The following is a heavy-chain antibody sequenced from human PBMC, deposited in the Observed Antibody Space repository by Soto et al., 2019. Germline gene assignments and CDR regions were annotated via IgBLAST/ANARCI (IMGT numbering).Heavy chain of an antibody. CDR1: GFTFEDYA. D-gene: IGHD3-22*01. CDR2: IGWNSGNI. Sequence: HLVESGGGLVQPGRSLRLSCAASGFTFEDYAMHWVRQAPGKGLEWVSGIGWNSGNIIYADSVKGRFTISRDNAKNSXXLQMNSLSLGDTALYYCAKMVTWDSSGYYQGGFDCWGQGTLVTVSS. CDR3: AKMVTWDSSGYYQGGFDC. V-gene: IGHV3-9*01. J-gene: IGHJ4*02.